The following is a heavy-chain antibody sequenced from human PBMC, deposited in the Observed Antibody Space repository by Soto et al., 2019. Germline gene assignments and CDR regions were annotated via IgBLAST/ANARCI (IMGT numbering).Heavy chain of an antibody. CDR1: GGSIRNYY. V-gene: IGHV4-59*01. Sequence: SETLSLTCTVSGGSIRNYYWSWIRQPPGKGLEWIGYVYSSGSTHYNPSIQSRVTISADTSMNQVSLKVNSVTAAYMAVYYCARDHPHSYGVYYFDYWGQGTPVTVSS. J-gene: IGHJ4*02. D-gene: IGHD5-18*01. CDR2: VYSSGST. CDR3: ARDHPHSYGVYYFDY.